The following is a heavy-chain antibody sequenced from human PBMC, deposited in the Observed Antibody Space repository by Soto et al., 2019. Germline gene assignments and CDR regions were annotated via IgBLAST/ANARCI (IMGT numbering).Heavy chain of an antibody. V-gene: IGHV4-39*01. CDR3: ARYERVLYGDYFDY. CDR1: GGSISSSSYY. CDR2: IYYSGST. Sequence: ETLSLTCTVSGGSISSSSYYWGWIRQPPGKGLEWIGSIYYSGSTYYNPSLKSRVTISVDTSKNQFSLKLSSVTAADTAVYYCARYERVLYGDYFDYWGQGTLVTVSS. D-gene: IGHD4-17*01. J-gene: IGHJ4*02.